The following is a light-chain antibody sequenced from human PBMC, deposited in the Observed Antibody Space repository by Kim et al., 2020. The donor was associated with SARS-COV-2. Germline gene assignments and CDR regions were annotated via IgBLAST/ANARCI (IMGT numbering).Light chain of an antibody. CDR3: QVWDRTWV. CDR1: NIGSKS. CDR2: YDS. Sequence: VSVAPGKTARITCGGNNIGSKSVHWYHQKPGQAPVLVMYYDSDRPSGIPERFSGSKSGNTATLTISRVEAGDEADYYCQVWDRTWVFGEGTQLTVL. V-gene: IGLV3-21*04. J-gene: IGLJ3*02.